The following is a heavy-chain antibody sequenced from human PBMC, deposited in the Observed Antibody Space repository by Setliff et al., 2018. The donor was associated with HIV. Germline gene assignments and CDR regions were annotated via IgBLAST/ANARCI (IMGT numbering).Heavy chain of an antibody. D-gene: IGHD2-21*01. CDR3: ARVPVAGANWFDP. Sequence: PSETLSLTCSVSGVSMTNNYWTWIRQSPGKGLEWIGYVHYSGNTRYNPSLKSRVTISVDTSKNKFSLKLISVTAADQGVYYCARVPVAGANWFDPWGLGTLVTVSS. V-gene: IGHV4-59*08. J-gene: IGHJ5*02. CDR1: GVSMTNNY. CDR2: VHYSGNT.